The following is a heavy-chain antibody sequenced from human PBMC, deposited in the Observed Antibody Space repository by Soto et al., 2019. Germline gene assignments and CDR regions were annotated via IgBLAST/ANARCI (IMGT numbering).Heavy chain of an antibody. V-gene: IGHV3-7*05. CDR1: GFIFNNYW. CDR2: IKQDGSEK. J-gene: IGHJ6*02. CDR3: ARDGPDTFPYYYYGMDV. Sequence: EVQLVESGGGLVQPGGSLRLSCAASGFIFNNYWMSWVRQAPGKGVEWVANIKQDGSEKYYVDSVKGRFTISRDNAKKSLYLQMNSLRAEDTAVYFCARDGPDTFPYYYYGMDVWGQGTTVSVSS.